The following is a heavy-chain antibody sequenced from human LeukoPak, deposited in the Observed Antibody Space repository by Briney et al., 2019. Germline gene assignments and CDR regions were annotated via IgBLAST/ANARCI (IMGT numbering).Heavy chain of an antibody. CDR3: ARDQTPFY. CDR1: GGSISSGSYY. CDR2: IYYSGST. D-gene: IGHD2-15*01. V-gene: IGHV4-39*02. J-gene: IGHJ4*02. Sequence: PSETLSLTCTVSGGSISSGSYYWGWIRQPPGKGLEWIGSIYYSGSTYYNPSLKSRVTISVATSKNQFSLKLSSVTAADTAVYYCARDQTPFYWGQGSLVTVSS.